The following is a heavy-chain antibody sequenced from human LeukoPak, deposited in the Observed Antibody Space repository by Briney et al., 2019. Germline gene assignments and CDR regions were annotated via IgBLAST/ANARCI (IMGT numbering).Heavy chain of an antibody. CDR2: ISGSSGST. CDR1: GFTFSSYW. J-gene: IGHJ4*02. V-gene: IGHV3-23*01. D-gene: IGHD5-18*01. CDR3: AKEDTGYNYGYFDY. Sequence: PGGSLRLSCAASGFTFSSYWMHWVRQAPGKGLEWVSAISGSSGSTYYADSMKGRFTISRDNSKNTLYLQMNSLRAEDTAVYYCAKEDTGYNYGYFDYWGQGTLVTVSS.